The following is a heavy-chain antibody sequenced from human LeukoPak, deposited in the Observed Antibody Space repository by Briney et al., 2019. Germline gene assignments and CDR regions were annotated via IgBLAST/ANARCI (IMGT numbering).Heavy chain of an antibody. CDR1: GGSISSSSYY. Sequence: SETLSLTCTVSGGSISSSSYYWGWIRQPPGKGLEWIGSIYYSGSTYYNPSLKSRVTISVDTSKNQFSLKLSSVTAADAAVYYCARGDVIAAAGTFSALGFDPWGQGTLVTVSS. CDR3: ARGDVIAAAGTFSALGFDP. V-gene: IGHV4-39*01. D-gene: IGHD6-13*01. J-gene: IGHJ5*02. CDR2: IYYSGST.